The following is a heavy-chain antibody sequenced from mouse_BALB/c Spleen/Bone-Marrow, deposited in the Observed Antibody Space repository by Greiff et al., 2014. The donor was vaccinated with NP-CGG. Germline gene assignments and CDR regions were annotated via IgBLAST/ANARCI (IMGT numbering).Heavy chain of an antibody. V-gene: IGHV1-4*02. CDR1: GYTFTYYT. Sequence: VQVVESAAELARPGASVKMSCKTSGYTFTYYTMHWVKQRPGQGLEWIGYTNPSSGYTDYNQKFKDKTILTTDKSSSTAYLQLSSLTSEDSAVYYCVRENYDYDGDAMDYWGQGTSVTVSS. J-gene: IGHJ4*01. CDR2: TNPSSGYT. CDR3: VRENYDYDGDAMDY. D-gene: IGHD2-4*01.